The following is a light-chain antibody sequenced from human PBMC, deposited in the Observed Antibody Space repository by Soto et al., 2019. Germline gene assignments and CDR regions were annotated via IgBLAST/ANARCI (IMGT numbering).Light chain of an antibody. Sequence: AIRMTQSPSSLSASTGDRVTITCRASQGISSYLAWYQQKPGKATKLLIFRASTLQSGVPSRFSVGGSGTDLTLTIYRLQPEDGETYDGQQSYSHLITFGQGTRLEIK. V-gene: IGKV1-8*01. CDR3: QQSYSHLIT. CDR1: QGISSY. CDR2: RAS. J-gene: IGKJ5*01.